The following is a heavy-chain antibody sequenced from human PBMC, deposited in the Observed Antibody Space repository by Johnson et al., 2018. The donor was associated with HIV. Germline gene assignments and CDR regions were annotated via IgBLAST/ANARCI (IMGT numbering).Heavy chain of an antibody. CDR2: ISYDGSNK. J-gene: IGHJ3*02. CDR3: AREKYTIHAFDI. V-gene: IGHV3-30*04. Sequence: QVQLVESGRGVVQPGTSLRLSCAASGFTFSSYAVHWVRQAPGKGLEWVAVISYDGSNKYYADSVKGRFTISRDNSKNTLYLQMNSLRAEDTAVYYCAREKYTIHAFDIWGQGTMVTVSS. CDR1: GFTFSSYA. D-gene: IGHD2-2*02.